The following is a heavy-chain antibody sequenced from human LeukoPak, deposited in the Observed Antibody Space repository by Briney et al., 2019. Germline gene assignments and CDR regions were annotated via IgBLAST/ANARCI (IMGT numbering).Heavy chain of an antibody. V-gene: IGHV4-4*07. CDR2: IYTSGST. Sequence: SETLSLTCTVAGGSISSYYWSWIRQPAGKGLEWIGRIYTSGSTNYNPSLRSRVTMSVDTSKNQFSLKLSSVTAADTAVYYCARVDSGSYYGYFDYWGQGTLVTVSS. D-gene: IGHD1-26*01. CDR1: GGSISSYY. J-gene: IGHJ4*02. CDR3: ARVDSGSYYGYFDY.